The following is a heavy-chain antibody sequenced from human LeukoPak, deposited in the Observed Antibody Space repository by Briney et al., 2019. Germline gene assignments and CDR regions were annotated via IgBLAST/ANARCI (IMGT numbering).Heavy chain of an antibody. D-gene: IGHD3-3*01. V-gene: IGHV3-23*01. Sequence: GGSLRLSCAASGFTFSSYAMSWVRQAPGKGLEWVSAISGSGGSTYYADSVKGQFTISRDNSKNTLYLQVNSLRAEDTAVYYCAKYVGEVTIFGVVIPPHSASDYWGQGALVTVSS. CDR2: ISGSGGST. J-gene: IGHJ4*02. CDR1: GFTFSSYA. CDR3: AKYVGEVTIFGVVIPPHSASDY.